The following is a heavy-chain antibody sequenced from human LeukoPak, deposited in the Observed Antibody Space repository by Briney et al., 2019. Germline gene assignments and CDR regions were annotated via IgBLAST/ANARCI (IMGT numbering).Heavy chain of an antibody. CDR2: IIPILGTA. J-gene: IGHJ4*02. D-gene: IGHD3-10*01. CDR1: GDTFSSYT. CDR3: ARIGRGLP. Sequence: SVKVSCKASGDTFSSYTISLVRQAPGQGLEWMGRIIPILGTANYAQKFQGRVTITTDESTSTAYMELSSLRSEDTAVYYCARIGRGLPWGQGTLVTLSS. V-gene: IGHV1-69*16.